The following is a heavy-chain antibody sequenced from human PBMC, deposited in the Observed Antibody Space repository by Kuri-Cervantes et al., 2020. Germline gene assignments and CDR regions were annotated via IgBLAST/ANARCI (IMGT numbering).Heavy chain of an antibody. CDR3: AREVFVVVPAARVVFDY. J-gene: IGHJ4*02. CDR1: GGSISSYY. D-gene: IGHD2-2*01. CDR2: IYYSGGT. Sequence: SETLSLTCTVSGGSISSYYWGWIRQSLGKGLEWIGSIYYSGGTYYNPSLKSRVTISVDTSKNQFSLKLSSVTAADTAVYYCAREVFVVVPAARVVFDYWGQGTLVTVSS. V-gene: IGHV4-39*01.